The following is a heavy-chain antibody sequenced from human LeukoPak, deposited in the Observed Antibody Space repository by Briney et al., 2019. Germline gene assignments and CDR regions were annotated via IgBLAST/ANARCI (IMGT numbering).Heavy chain of an antibody. CDR1: GGSFSGYY. J-gene: IGHJ4*02. Sequence: PETLSLTCAVYGGSFSGYYWSWIRQPPGKGLEWIGEINHSGSTNYNPSLKSRVTISVDTSKNQFSLKLSSVTAADTAVYYCARGVRGYSYGWGQGTLVTVSS. D-gene: IGHD5-18*01. CDR2: INHSGST. CDR3: ARGVRGYSYG. V-gene: IGHV4-34*01.